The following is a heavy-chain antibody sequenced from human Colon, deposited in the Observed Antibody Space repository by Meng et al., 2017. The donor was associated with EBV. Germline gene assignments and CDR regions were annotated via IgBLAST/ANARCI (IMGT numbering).Heavy chain of an antibody. CDR2: IYHSGTT. J-gene: IGHJ4*02. D-gene: IGHD4-17*01. CDR1: GDSISNNW. Sequence: GQLQEAGPVLVKPSGTLSLPCAVSGDSISNNWWSWVRQPPGKGLEWIGEIYHSGTTNYNPSLRSRVTISVDKSKNQFSLQLTSVTAADTAVYYCARNGDYNPGLYWGQGTLVTVSS. CDR3: ARNGDYNPGLY. V-gene: IGHV4-4*02.